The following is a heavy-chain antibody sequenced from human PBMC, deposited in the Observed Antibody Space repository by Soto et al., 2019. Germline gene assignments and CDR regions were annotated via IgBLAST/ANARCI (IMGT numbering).Heavy chain of an antibody. Sequence: SVKVSCKASGGTFSSYAISWVRQAPGQGLEWMGGIIPIFGTANYAQKFQGRVTITADESTSTAYMELSSLRSEDTAVYYCARGPPRRTGYHPSHFDYCGQGTLVTVSS. D-gene: IGHD3-9*01. J-gene: IGHJ4*02. CDR3: ARGPPRRTGYHPSHFDY. CDR1: GGTFSSYA. V-gene: IGHV1-69*13. CDR2: IIPIFGTA.